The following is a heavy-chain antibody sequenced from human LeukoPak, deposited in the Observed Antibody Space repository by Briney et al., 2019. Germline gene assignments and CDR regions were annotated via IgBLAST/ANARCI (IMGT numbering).Heavy chain of an antibody. V-gene: IGHV4-31*03. CDR1: GGSISSGGYY. D-gene: IGHD2-15*01. Sequence: SETLSLTCTVSGGSISSGGYYWSWIRQHPGKGLEWIGYIYYSGSTYYNPSLKSRVTISVDTSKNQFSLKLSSVTAADTAVYYCAREEVAATRWLDPWGQGTLVTVSS. CDR3: AREEVAATRWLDP. CDR2: IYYSGST. J-gene: IGHJ5*02.